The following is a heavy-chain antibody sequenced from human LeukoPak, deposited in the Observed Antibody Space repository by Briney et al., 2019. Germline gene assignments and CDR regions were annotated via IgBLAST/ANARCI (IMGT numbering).Heavy chain of an antibody. Sequence: GGSLRLSCAASGFTFSSYAMHWVRQAPGKGLEWVAVISYDGSNKYYADSVKGRFTISRDNSKNTLYLQMNSLRAEDTAVYYCARARLGYSYGLWAFDIWGQGTMVTVSS. CDR2: ISYDGSNK. CDR1: GFTFSSYA. CDR3: ARARLGYSYGLWAFDI. D-gene: IGHD5-18*01. J-gene: IGHJ3*02. V-gene: IGHV3-30-3*01.